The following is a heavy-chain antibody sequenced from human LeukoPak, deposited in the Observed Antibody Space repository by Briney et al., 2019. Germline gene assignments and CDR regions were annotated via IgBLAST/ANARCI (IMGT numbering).Heavy chain of an antibody. CDR2: IKNDGSEQ. V-gene: IGHV3-7*01. CDR1: GFTFSNFW. CDR3: ATGHYRDPAG. Sequence: GGSQRLSCAASGFTFSNFWMNWVRQAPGNGLEWVANIKNDGSEQNYVDSVKGRFTISRDNAKNSLYLQMNSLRVDDTAVYHCATGHYRDPAGWGQGTLVTVSS. D-gene: IGHD3-10*01. J-gene: IGHJ4*02.